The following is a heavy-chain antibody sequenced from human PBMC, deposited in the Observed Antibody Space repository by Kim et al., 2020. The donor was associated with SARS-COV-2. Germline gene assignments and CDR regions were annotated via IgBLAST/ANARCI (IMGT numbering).Heavy chain of an antibody. J-gene: IGHJ4*02. CDR1: GNTFNKFA. Sequence: SVKVSCKASGNTFNKFAISWVRQTPGQGLEWMGKISPTLEITDYEEKFQGRVTLTADKSTNTVYMELSSLRSEDTAVYYCASGLSFLEWLWPYWGQGTLVTVSS. D-gene: IGHD3-3*02. CDR2: ISPTLEIT. CDR3: ASGLSFLEWLWPY. V-gene: IGHV1-69*04.